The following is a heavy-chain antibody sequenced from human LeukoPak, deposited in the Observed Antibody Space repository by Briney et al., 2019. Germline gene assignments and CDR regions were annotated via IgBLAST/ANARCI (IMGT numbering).Heavy chain of an antibody. CDR2: TSSSSSTI. CDR3: AREYYYDSSDYTDY. Sequence: GGSLRLSCAASGFTFSSYSMNWVRQAPGKGLEWVSYTSSSSSTIYYADSVKGRFTISRDNAKNSLYLQMNSLRAEDTAVYYCAREYYYDSSDYTDYWGQGTLVTVSS. CDR1: GFTFSSYS. D-gene: IGHD3-22*01. V-gene: IGHV3-48*04. J-gene: IGHJ4*02.